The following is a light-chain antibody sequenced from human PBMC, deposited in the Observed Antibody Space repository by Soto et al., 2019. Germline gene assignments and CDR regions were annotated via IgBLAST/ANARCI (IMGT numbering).Light chain of an antibody. CDR1: KLGNEY. J-gene: IGLJ2*01. CDR2: QDN. Sequence: SYELTQPPSVSVSPGQTASITCSGDKLGNEYASWYQQKPGQSPVVVIYQDNKRPSGIPERFSGSTSGNTATLTISGTQARDEADYYWQAWDISTAIFGGGTKLTVL. V-gene: IGLV3-1*01. CDR3: QAWDISTAI.